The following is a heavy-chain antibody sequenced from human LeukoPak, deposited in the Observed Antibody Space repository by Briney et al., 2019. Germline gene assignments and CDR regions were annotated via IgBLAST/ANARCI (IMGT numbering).Heavy chain of an antibody. CDR1: GGSFSSGDYY. CDR2: IYYSGST. J-gene: IGHJ4*02. V-gene: IGHV4-30-4*01. D-gene: IGHD5-18*01. CDR3: ARVGYSYGYAFDY. Sequence: NPSQTLSLTCTVSGGSFSSGDYYWSWIRQPPGKGLEWIGYIYYSGSTYYNPSLKSRVTISVDTSKNQFSLKLSSVTAADTAVYYCARVGYSYGYAFDYWGQGTLVTVSS.